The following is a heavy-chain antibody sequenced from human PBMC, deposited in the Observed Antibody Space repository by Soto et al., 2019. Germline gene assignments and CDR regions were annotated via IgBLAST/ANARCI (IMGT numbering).Heavy chain of an antibody. J-gene: IGHJ6*02. Sequence: GASVKVSCKASGYTFTSYYMHWVRQAPGQGLEWMGIINPSGGSTSYAQKFQGRVTMTRATSTSTVYMALSSLRSEDTAVYYCARQGQLGSSCYYYGMNVWAQGTTVTVSS. CDR1: GYTFTSYY. D-gene: IGHD6-6*01. V-gene: IGHV1-46*01. CDR3: ARQGQLGSSCYYYGMNV. CDR2: INPSGGST.